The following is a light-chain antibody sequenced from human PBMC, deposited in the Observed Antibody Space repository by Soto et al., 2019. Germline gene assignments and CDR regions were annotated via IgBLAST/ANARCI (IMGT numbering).Light chain of an antibody. CDR1: QSLVNNDGNTN. J-gene: IGKJ1*01. Sequence: DVVLTQSPLSLPVTLGQPASISCRSSQSLVNNDGNTNLNWFQQRPGQSPRRLIYNVSNRDSGVPDRFSGSGSGTDFTLKISRVDAEDVGIYYCMRHTHWPQTFGQGTKVEIK. CDR2: NVS. V-gene: IGKV2-30*01. CDR3: MRHTHWPQT.